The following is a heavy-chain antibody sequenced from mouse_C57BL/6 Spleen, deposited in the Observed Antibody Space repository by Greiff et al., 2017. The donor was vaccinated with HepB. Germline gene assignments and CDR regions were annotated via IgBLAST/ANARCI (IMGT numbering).Heavy chain of an antibody. Sequence: QVQLKESGAELARPGASVKMSCKASGYTFTSYTMHWVKQRPGQGLEWIGYINPSSGYTKYNQKFKDKATLTADKSSSTAYMQLSSLTSEDSAVYYCARSPSSYDYAMDYWGQGTSVTVSS. CDR1: GYTFTSYT. CDR3: ARSPSSYDYAMDY. J-gene: IGHJ4*01. V-gene: IGHV1-4*01. CDR2: INPSSGYT. D-gene: IGHD1-1*01.